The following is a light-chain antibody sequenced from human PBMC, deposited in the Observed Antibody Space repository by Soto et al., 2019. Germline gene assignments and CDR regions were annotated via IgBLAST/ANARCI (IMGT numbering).Light chain of an antibody. J-gene: IGKJ3*01. CDR2: GAS. CDR3: QQYGSSPLFA. CDR1: QSVSSNY. V-gene: IGKV3-20*01. Sequence: EIVLTQSPGTLSLSPGERATLSCRASQSVSSNYLAWYQQKPGQAPRLLIYGASSRATGIPDRFSGSGSGTDFTLTIRSLEAEDFAVYYCQQYGSSPLFAFGPGTEVDLK.